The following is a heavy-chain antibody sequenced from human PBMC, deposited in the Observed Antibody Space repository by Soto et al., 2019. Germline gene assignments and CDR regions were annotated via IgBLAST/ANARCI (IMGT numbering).Heavy chain of an antibody. J-gene: IGHJ3*02. Sequence: SETLSLTCSVSGASISSYYWTWIRQPPGGGLEWIGYMHHTQGTNDNPSLRGRVHMSIDTSMNQFSLRLTSVTAADTAVYYCARDPSYNWNYSFRPDDAFDIWGQGTMVTVSS. CDR2: MHHTQGT. D-gene: IGHD1-7*01. CDR1: GASISSYY. V-gene: IGHV4-59*01. CDR3: ARDPSYNWNYSFRPDDAFDI.